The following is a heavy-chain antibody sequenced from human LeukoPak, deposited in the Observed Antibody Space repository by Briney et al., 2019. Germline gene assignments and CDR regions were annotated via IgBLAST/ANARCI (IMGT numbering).Heavy chain of an antibody. V-gene: IGHV3-48*02. CDR3: SRAARELMGPVGPYCCYYMDY. J-gene: IGHJ6*03. Sequence: GGSLRLSCAASGFTFSSYSMNWVRQAPGKGREWVSYISSSSSTTFYADSVKGRFTISRDNAKNSLYLQMNSLRYQHTAVLYFSRAARELMGPVGPYCCYYMDYWGKGTTVTVSS. CDR1: GFTFSSYS. D-gene: IGHD3-16*01. CDR2: ISSSSSTT.